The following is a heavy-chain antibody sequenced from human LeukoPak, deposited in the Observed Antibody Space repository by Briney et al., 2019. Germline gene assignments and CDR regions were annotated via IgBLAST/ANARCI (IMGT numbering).Heavy chain of an antibody. CDR3: ARDWSHRCFDY. CDR1: GFTVSNNY. V-gene: IGHV3-53*01. D-gene: IGHD3-3*01. Sequence: PGGSLRLSCAASGFTVSNNYMSWVRQAPGKGLEWVSVIYSGGSTYYADSVKGRFTISRENSKNTLYLQMNSLRAEDTAVYYCARDWSHRCFDYWGQGTLVTVSS. J-gene: IGHJ4*02. CDR2: IYSGGST.